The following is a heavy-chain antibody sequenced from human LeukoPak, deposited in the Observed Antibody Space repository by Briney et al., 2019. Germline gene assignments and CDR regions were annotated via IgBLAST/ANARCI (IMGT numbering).Heavy chain of an antibody. CDR3: ARGSPHYYGSGCRV. V-gene: IGHV1-18*04. Sequence: GASVKVSCKASGYTFTSYGISWVRQAPGQGLDWMGWISAYNGNTNYAQKLQGRVTMTTDTSTSTAYMELRSLRSDDTAVYYCARGSPHYYGSGCRVWGQGTLVTVSS. CDR1: GYTFTSYG. J-gene: IGHJ4*02. CDR2: ISAYNGNT. D-gene: IGHD3-10*01.